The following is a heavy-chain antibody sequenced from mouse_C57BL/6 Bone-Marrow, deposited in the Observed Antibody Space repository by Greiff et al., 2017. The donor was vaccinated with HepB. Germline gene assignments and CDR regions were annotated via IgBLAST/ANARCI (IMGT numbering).Heavy chain of an antibody. CDR1: GYTFTSYW. Sequence: QVQLQQPGAELVKPGASVKVSCKASGYTFTSYWMHWVKQRPGQGLEWIGRIHPSDSDTNYNQKFKGKATMTVDKSSSTAYMQLSRLTSEDSAVYFCAKSYYCDSSYWYFAVWGTGTTVTVSS. V-gene: IGHV1-74*01. CDR2: IHPSDSDT. J-gene: IGHJ1*03. CDR3: AKSYYCDSSYWYFAV. D-gene: IGHD1-1*01.